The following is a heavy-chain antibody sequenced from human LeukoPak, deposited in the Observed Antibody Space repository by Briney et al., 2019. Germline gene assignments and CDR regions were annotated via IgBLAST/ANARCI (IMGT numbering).Heavy chain of an antibody. CDR2: INPNSGGT. D-gene: IGHD6-13*01. V-gene: IGHV1-2*06. CDR1: GYTFTGYY. J-gene: IGHJ6*02. CDR3: ARGYSSSWYPGYYYYYGMDV. Sequence: GASVKVSCKASGYTFTGYYMHWVRQAPGQGLEWMGRINPNSGGTNYAQKFQGRVTMTRDTSISTAYMELSRLRSDDTAVYYCARGYSSSWYPGYYYYYGMDVWGQGTTVTVSS.